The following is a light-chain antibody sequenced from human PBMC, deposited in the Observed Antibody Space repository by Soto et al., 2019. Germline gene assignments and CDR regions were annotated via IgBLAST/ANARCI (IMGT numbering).Light chain of an antibody. V-gene: IGKV1D-12*01. Sequence: DVQVTQSPSFVSASVGDRVTITCRGSQGIGTWLAWYQQKPGAAPNLLISGASNLESGVPARFSGSGLGTHFTFTIVSLQPEDSATYYCQQTNSFPITFGQGTRLEI. CDR2: GAS. CDR1: QGIGTW. CDR3: QQTNSFPIT. J-gene: IGKJ5*01.